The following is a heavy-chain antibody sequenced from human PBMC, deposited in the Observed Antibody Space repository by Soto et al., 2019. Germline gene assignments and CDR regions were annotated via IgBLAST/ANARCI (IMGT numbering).Heavy chain of an antibody. V-gene: IGHV4-61*01. J-gene: IGHJ4*02. CDR2: ISYSGST. D-gene: IGHD1-1*01. Sequence: QVQLQESGPGLVKPSETLSLTCTVSGGSVSSGSYYWSWIRQPPGKGLEWIGYISYSGSTNYNSSLTSRVTISQDTSETQFSLKLSSVTAADTDVYYCARYTTGGTGFDYWGQGTLITVSS. CDR1: GGSVSSGSYY. CDR3: ARYTTGGTGFDY.